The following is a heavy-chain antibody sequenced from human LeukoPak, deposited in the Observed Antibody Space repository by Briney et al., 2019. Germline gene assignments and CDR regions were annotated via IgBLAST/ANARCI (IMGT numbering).Heavy chain of an antibody. J-gene: IGHJ4*02. CDR3: AKDKFLATIFQPYFDY. V-gene: IGHV3-30*02. CDR2: IRYDESNK. CDR1: GFTFSSYG. Sequence: GGSLRLSCAASGFTFSSYGMHWVRQAPGKGLEWVAFIRYDESNKYYADSVKGRFTISRDNSENTVHLQMNSLRVEDTALCYCAKDKFLATIFQPYFDYWGQGTLVTVSS. D-gene: IGHD3-9*01.